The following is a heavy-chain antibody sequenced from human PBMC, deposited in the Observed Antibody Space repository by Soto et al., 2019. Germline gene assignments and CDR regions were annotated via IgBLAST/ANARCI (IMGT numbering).Heavy chain of an antibody. V-gene: IGHV1-18*01. D-gene: IGHD6-13*01. CDR3: ARDRSSIAAAGDAFDI. J-gene: IGHJ3*02. CDR2: ISAYNGNT. Sequence: GASVKVSCKASGYTFTSYGISWVRQAPGQGLEWMGWISAYNGNTNYAQKLQGRVTMTTDTSTSTAYKELRSLRSDDTAVYYCARDRSSIAAAGDAFDIWGQGTMVTVSS. CDR1: GYTFTSYG.